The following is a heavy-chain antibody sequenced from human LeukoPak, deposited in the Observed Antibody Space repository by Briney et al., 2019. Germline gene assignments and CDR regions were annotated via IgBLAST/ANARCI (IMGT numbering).Heavy chain of an antibody. J-gene: IGHJ5*02. D-gene: IGHD1-26*01. V-gene: IGHV3-30*18. CDR2: ISYDGSNK. CDR3: AKVAGATAGWFDP. Sequence: GRSLRLSCAASGFTFSSYGMHWVRQAPGKGLEWVAVISYDGSNKYYADSVKGRLTISRDNSKNTLYLQMNSLRAEDTAVYYCAKVAGATAGWFDPWGQGTLVTVSS. CDR1: GFTFSSYG.